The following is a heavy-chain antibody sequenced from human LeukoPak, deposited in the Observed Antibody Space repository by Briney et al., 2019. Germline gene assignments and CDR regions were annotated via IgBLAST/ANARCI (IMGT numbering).Heavy chain of an antibody. CDR3: ARRWPHSSGYYLFDY. J-gene: IGHJ4*02. CDR2: IIPIFGAT. CDR1: GGTFSSHG. Sequence: GSSVKVSCKASGGTFSSHGFSWVRQVPGQGLEWVGGIIPIFGATNYAQKFQGRVTITTDDSTSTGYMELSSLRSEDTAVYYCARRWPHSSGYYLFDYWGQGTLVTVSS. D-gene: IGHD3-22*01. V-gene: IGHV1-69*05.